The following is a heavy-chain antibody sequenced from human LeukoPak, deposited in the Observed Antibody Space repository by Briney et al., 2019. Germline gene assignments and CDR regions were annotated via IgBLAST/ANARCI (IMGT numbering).Heavy chain of an antibody. V-gene: IGHV3-23*01. J-gene: IGHJ4*02. CDR2: ISGSGGST. D-gene: IGHD2-2*02. Sequence: GGSLRLSCAASGFTFSNYAMIWVRQAPGKGLEWVSGISGSGGSTYYADSVKGRFTISRDDSKNTLYLQMNSLRAEDTAVYYCAKESLGYCSSTSCYRSGFDYWAREPWSPSPQ. CDR1: GFTFSNYA. CDR3: AKESLGYCSSTSCYRSGFDY.